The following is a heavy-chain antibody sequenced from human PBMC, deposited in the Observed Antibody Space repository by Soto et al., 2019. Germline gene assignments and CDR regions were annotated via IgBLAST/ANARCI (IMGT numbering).Heavy chain of an antibody. CDR2: INHSGTT. Sequence: SETLSLTCAVYGGSVSCYFWSWIRQPPGKGLEWIGEINHSGTTSYSPSLDSRVTTSVDTSKNQFSLRLSSVTAADTAIYYCARRYCSDSYCSYFDYWGRGTLVTVSS. J-gene: IGHJ4*02. CDR1: GGSVSCYF. CDR3: ARRYCSDSYCSYFDY. D-gene: IGHD2-15*01. V-gene: IGHV4-34*01.